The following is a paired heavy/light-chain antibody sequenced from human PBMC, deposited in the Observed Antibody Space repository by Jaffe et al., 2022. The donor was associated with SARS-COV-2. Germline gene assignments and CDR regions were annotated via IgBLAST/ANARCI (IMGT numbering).Light chain of an antibody. CDR2: RNN. CDR1: SSNIGSNY. CDR3: AAWDDSLSGPVV. V-gene: IGLV1-47*01. J-gene: IGLJ2*01. Sequence: QSVLTQPPSASGTPGQRVTISCSGSSSNIGSNYVYWYQQLPGTAPKLLIYRNNQRPSGVPDRFSGSKSGTSASLAISGLRSEDEADYYCAAWDDSLSGPVVFGGGTKLTVL.
Heavy chain of an antibody. V-gene: IGHV4-4*07. D-gene: IGHD3-16*01. CDR2: IYTSGST. J-gene: IGHJ6*02. CDR3: ARDRSRGNYYGMDV. CDR1: GGSISSYY. Sequence: QVQLQESGPGLVKPSETLSLTCTVSGGSISSYYWSWIRQPAGKGLEWIGRIYTSGSTNYNPSLKSRVTMSVDTSKNQFSLKLSSVTAADTAVYYCARDRSRGNYYGMDVWGQGTTVTVSS.